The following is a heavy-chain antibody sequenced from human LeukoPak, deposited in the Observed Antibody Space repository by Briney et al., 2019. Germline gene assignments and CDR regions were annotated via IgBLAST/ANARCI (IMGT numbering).Heavy chain of an antibody. D-gene: IGHD3-10*01. Sequence: ASVKVSCKASGGTFSSYAISWVRQAPGQGLEWMGGIIPIFGTANSAQKFQGRVTITADESTSTAYMELSSLRSEDTAVYYCARDGHGSGSYYFDYWGQGTLVTVSS. CDR1: GGTFSSYA. V-gene: IGHV1-69*13. CDR3: ARDGHGSGSYYFDY. J-gene: IGHJ4*02. CDR2: IIPIFGTA.